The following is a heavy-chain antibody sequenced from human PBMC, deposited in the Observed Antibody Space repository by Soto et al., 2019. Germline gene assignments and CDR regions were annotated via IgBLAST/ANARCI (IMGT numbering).Heavy chain of an antibody. CDR1: CGSISSYY. CDR3: ARRYGSCFEY. D-gene: IGHD4-17*01. Sequence: SETLSLTYTVACGSISSYYWSCIRQPPGKGLEWIGYIYYSGSTNYNPSLKSRVTISVDTTKNQFSLKLSSVTPADTPVYYCARRYGSCFEYWGKGTRVIVS. J-gene: IGHJ4*02. V-gene: IGHV4-59*08. CDR2: IYYSGST.